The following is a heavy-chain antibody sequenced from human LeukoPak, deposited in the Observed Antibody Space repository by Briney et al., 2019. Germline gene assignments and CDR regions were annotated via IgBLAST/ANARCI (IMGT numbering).Heavy chain of an antibody. J-gene: IGHJ3*02. Sequence: ASVKVSCKASGYTFTGYYMHWVRQAPGQGLEWMGWINPNSGGTNYAQKFQGRVTMTRDTSISTAYMELSRLRSDDTAVYYCARDRGILTTHAFDIWGQGTMVTVSS. V-gene: IGHV1-2*02. CDR2: INPNSGGT. CDR3: ARDRGILTTHAFDI. CDR1: GYTFTGYY. D-gene: IGHD2/OR15-2a*01.